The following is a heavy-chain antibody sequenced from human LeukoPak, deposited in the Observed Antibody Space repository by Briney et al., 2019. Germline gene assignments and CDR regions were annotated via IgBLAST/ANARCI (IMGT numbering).Heavy chain of an antibody. CDR3: ARGRPDSYYYDSSGYYFDGY. CDR2: INHSGST. CDR1: GGSISTYY. J-gene: IGHJ4*02. D-gene: IGHD3-22*01. V-gene: IGHV4-34*01. Sequence: PSETLSLTCTVSGGSISTYYWNWIRQPPGKGLEWIGEINHSGSTNYNPSLKSRVTISVDTSKNQFSLKLSSVTAADTAVYYCARGRPDSYYYDSSGYYFDGYWGQGTLVTVSS.